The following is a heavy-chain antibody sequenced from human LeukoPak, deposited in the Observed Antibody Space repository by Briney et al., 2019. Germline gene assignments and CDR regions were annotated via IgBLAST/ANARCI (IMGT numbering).Heavy chain of an antibody. D-gene: IGHD7-27*01. Sequence: PGGSLRLSCAASGFSVSSSFMSWVRQAPGKGLEWVSVIYSIGSTFYADSVKGRFTISRDNSKNTLYLHMNSLRAEDTAVYYCARDRVYLGREDAFDIWGQGTIVTVSS. CDR2: IYSIGST. V-gene: IGHV3-53*01. J-gene: IGHJ3*02. CDR1: GFSVSSSF. CDR3: ARDRVYLGREDAFDI.